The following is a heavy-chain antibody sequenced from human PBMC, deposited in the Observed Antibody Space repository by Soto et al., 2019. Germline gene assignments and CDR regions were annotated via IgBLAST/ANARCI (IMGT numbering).Heavy chain of an antibody. D-gene: IGHD1-1*01. CDR3: ARRAETNGWNGFGADKYYFDF. V-gene: IGHV1-8*01. J-gene: IGHJ4*02. CDR1: GYTFTSYD. Sequence: ASLKVSCKASGYTFTSYDIYRVRPATGPGLEWMGWMNPNTGNSGYAQKCQGRVTVTSDTSINTVHMELSSLRSEDTALYYCARRAETNGWNGFGADKYYFDFWGQGTLVTVSS. CDR2: MNPNTGNS.